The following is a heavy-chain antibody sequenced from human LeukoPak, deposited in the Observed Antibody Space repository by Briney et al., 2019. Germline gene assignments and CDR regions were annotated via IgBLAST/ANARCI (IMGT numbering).Heavy chain of an antibody. V-gene: IGHV3-23*01. J-gene: IGHJ4*02. CDR3: AKHNTVTTPISFDY. Sequence: GGSLRLSCAASGFTFSNYGLSWVRQAPGKGLEWISAISGSGASTYYADSVKGRFTISRDNSKNTLYLQMNSLRAEDTAVYYCAKHNTVTTPISFDYWGQGTLVTVSS. CDR1: GFTFSNYG. D-gene: IGHD4-11*01. CDR2: ISGSGAST.